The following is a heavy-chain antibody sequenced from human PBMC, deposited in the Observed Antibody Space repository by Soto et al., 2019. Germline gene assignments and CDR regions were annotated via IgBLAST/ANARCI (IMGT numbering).Heavy chain of an antibody. CDR3: ARRERYYGSPGWFDP. D-gene: IGHD3-10*01. V-gene: IGHV4-39*01. CDR2: VYYNENT. CDR1: GASSDNFAYY. J-gene: IGHJ5*01. Sequence: SSTLSLTCSVSGASSDNFAYYWGWIRQPPGKGLEWIGTVYYNENTYYNPSLRSRVAISVDTAKNQFSLNLRSVTAADTAVYFCARRERYYGSPGWFDPWGQGTLVTVSS.